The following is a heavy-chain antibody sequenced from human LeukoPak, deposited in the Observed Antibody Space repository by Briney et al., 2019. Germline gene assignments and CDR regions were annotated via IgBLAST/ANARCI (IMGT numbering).Heavy chain of an antibody. CDR1: GDTFTGYY. J-gene: IGHJ4*02. V-gene: IGHV1-2*02. CDR2: INPNSGGK. Sequence: ASVKVSCKASGDTFTGYYIHWVRQAPGQGVEWMGWINPNSGGKNYEQKFQGRGTVTRETDNSTAYMELNRLRVDDTAVYYCARGPLTHRFDYWGQGTLVSVSS. D-gene: IGHD1-14*01. CDR3: ARGPLTHRFDY.